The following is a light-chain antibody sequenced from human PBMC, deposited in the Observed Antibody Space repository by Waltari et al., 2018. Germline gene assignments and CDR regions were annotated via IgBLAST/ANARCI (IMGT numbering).Light chain of an antibody. CDR3: QQYYSKALT. CDR1: QSVLYSSNNKNY. Sequence: DIVMTQSPDSLAVSLGERATINCNSSQSVLYSSNNKNYLAWYQQKAGQPPKLIIYWASTGESGVPDRFSGRGSGTDFTLTISSLQAEDVAIYYCQQYYSKALTFGGGTKVEIK. CDR2: WAS. J-gene: IGKJ4*01. V-gene: IGKV4-1*01.